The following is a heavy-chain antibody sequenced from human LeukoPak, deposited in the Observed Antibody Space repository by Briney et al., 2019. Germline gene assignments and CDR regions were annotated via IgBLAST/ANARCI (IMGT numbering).Heavy chain of an antibody. Sequence: GGSLRLSCAASGFTFSSFWMHWVRQAPGKGLVWVSRIKSDGSSTSYADSVKGRFTISRDNAKNTLYLQMNGLRAEDTAVYYCARDLDYGGYSNFEYWGQGTLVTVSS. CDR1: GFTFSSFW. V-gene: IGHV3-74*01. J-gene: IGHJ4*02. CDR3: ARDLDYGGYSNFEY. D-gene: IGHD4-23*01. CDR2: IKSDGSST.